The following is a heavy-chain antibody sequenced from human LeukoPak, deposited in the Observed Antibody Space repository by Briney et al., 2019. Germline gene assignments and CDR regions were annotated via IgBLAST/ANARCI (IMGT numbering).Heavy chain of an antibody. D-gene: IGHD2-21*02. J-gene: IGHJ4*02. CDR1: GFTVSSNY. Sequence: GGSLRLSCAASGFTVSSNYMSWVRQAPGKGLEWVSVIYSGGSTYYGDSVKGRFTISRHNSKNTLYLQMNSLRAEDTAVYYCAKDENDCGGDCYLDYWGQGTLVTVSS. CDR3: AKDENDCGGDCYLDY. V-gene: IGHV3-53*01. CDR2: IYSGGST.